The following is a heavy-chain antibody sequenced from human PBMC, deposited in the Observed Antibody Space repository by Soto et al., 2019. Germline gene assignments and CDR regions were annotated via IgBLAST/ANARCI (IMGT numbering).Heavy chain of an antibody. CDR3: ARWGTTGGFDL. CDR1: GFRFKSFV. Sequence: QVQLVESGGGVVQPGTSLILSCAASGFRFKSFVMHWVRQAPGKGLEWVAFTSYDGNNKDYGDSVKGRFTVSRDNSQNTLHLQMDFLRPEDTALYYCARWGTTGGFDLWGKGTLVSVSS. CDR2: TSYDGNNK. J-gene: IGHJ4*02. D-gene: IGHD3-16*01. V-gene: IGHV3-30*19.